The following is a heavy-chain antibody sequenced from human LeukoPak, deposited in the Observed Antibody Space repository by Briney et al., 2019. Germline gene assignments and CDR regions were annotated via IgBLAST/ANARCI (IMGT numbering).Heavy chain of an antibody. CDR1: GDSISSYY. Sequence: SETLSLTCTVSGDSISSYYWSWIRQPPGKGLEWIGYIFYSGSTNHNPSLKSRVTISLDTSKKQFSLKLSSVTAADTAVYYCAVAGYSYGPIDYWGQGTLVTVSS. D-gene: IGHD5-18*01. J-gene: IGHJ4*02. V-gene: IGHV4-59*01. CDR3: AVAGYSYGPIDY. CDR2: IFYSGST.